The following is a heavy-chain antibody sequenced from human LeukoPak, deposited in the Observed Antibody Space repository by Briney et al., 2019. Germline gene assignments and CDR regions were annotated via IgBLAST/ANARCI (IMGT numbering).Heavy chain of an antibody. Sequence: GASVTVSCKASGYTFTDSYIHWVRHAPGQGLEWMGCINPTSGGATYAQKFQGRVTMTRDTSITTSYVELSSLTSDDTAVYYCARSRSHDYWGQGTLVTVSS. CDR2: INPTSGGA. J-gene: IGHJ4*02. V-gene: IGHV1-2*02. CDR1: GYTFTDSY. D-gene: IGHD6-13*01. CDR3: ARSRSHDY.